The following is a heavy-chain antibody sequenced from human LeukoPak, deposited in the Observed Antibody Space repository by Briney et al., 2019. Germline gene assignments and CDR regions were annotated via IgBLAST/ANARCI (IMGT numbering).Heavy chain of an antibody. D-gene: IGHD3-22*01. V-gene: IGHV1-69*05. Sequence: SVKVSCKAPGGTFSSYAISWVRQAPGQGLEWMGRIIPIFGTANYAQKFQGRVTITTDESTSTAYMELSSLRSEDTAVYYCARETDRYDSSGYYSYWGQGTLVTVSS. J-gene: IGHJ4*02. CDR2: IIPIFGTA. CDR1: GGTFSSYA. CDR3: ARETDRYDSSGYYSY.